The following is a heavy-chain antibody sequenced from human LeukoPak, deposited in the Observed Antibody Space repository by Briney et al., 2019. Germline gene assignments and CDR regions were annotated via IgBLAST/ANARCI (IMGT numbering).Heavy chain of an antibody. CDR2: INHSGST. CDR1: GGSFSGYY. J-gene: IGHJ4*02. CDR3: ARELIVSTVYYFDY. D-gene: IGHD5/OR15-5a*01. V-gene: IGHV4-34*01. Sequence: PSETLSLTCAVYGGSFSGYYWSWIRQPPGKGLEWIGEINHSGSTNYNPSLKSRVTISVDTSKNQFSLKLSSVTAADTAVYYCARELIVSTVYYFDYWGQGTLVTVSS.